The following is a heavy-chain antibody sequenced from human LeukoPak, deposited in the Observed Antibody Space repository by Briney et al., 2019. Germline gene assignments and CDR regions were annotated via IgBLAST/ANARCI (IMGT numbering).Heavy chain of an antibody. V-gene: IGHV1-18*01. J-gene: IGHJ4*02. Sequence: ASVKVSCKASGYTFTSYGISWVRQAPGQGLEWMGWISAYNGNTNYAQKLQGRVTMTTDTSTSTAYMELRSLGSDDTAVYYCARGYCSGGSCYWGYWGQGTLVTVSS. CDR2: ISAYNGNT. D-gene: IGHD2-15*01. CDR3: ARGYCSGGSCYWGY. CDR1: GYTFTSYG.